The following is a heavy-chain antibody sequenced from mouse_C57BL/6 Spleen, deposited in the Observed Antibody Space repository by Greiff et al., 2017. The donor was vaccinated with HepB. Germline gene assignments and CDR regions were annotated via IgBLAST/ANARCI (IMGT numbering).Heavy chain of an antibody. CDR1: GYTFTSYW. D-gene: IGHD1-1*01. CDR3: ARTPVVEGYAMDY. CDR2: IDPSDSYT. J-gene: IGHJ4*01. V-gene: IGHV1-50*01. Sequence: QVQLQQPGAELVKPGASVKLSCKASGYTFTSYWMPWVKQRPGQGLEWIGEIDPSDSYTNYNQKFKGKATLTVDTSSSTAYMQLSSLTSEDSAVYYCARTPVVEGYAMDYWGQGTSVTVSS.